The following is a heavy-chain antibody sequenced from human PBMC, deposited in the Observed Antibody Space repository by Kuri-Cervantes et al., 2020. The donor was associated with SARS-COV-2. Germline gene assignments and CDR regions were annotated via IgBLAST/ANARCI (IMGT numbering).Heavy chain of an antibody. J-gene: IGHJ4*02. V-gene: IGHV4-34*01. CDR3: ASSSWYKYYFDY. CDR2: INHSGST. CDR1: GGSFSGYY. Sequence: ESLKISCAVYGGSFSGYYWSWIRQPPGKGLEWIGEINHSGSTNYNPSLKSRVTISVDTSKNQFSLKLSSVTAADTAVYYCASSSWYKYYFDYWGQGTLVTVSS. D-gene: IGHD6-13*01.